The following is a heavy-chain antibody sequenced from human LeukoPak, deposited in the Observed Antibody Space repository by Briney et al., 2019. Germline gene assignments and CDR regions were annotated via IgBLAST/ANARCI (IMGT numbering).Heavy chain of an antibody. CDR2: IVVGSGNT. V-gene: IGHV1-58*01. J-gene: IGHJ5*02. CDR3: AALLFAFPRWWENQTPFDP. Sequence: ASVKVSCKASGFTFTSSAVQWVRQARGQRLEWIGWIVVGSGNTNYAQKFQERVTITRDMSTSTAYMELSSLRSEDTAVYYCAALLFAFPRWWENQTPFDPWGQGTLVTVSS. CDR1: GFTFTSSA. D-gene: IGHD5-24*01.